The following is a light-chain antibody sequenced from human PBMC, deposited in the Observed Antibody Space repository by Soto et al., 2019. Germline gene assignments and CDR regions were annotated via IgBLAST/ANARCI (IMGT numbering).Light chain of an antibody. Sequence: DIQMTQSPSSLSASVGDRVTITCRASQRISSNLNWYQQTSGKAPKLLIYAAFNLKSGVPSRFSRSGSGTDFTLTISSLQPEDFATYYCQQSYSTPYTFGQGTKLEIK. CDR1: QRISSN. V-gene: IGKV1-39*01. CDR3: QQSYSTPYT. J-gene: IGKJ2*01. CDR2: AAF.